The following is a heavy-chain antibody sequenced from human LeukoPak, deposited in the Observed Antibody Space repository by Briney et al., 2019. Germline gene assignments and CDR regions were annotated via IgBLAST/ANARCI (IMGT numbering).Heavy chain of an antibody. D-gene: IGHD6-19*01. Sequence: PGRSLRLSCAASGFTFSSYAMHWVRQAPGKGLEWVAVISYDGSNKYYADSVKGRFTISRDNSKNTLYLQMNSLRAEDTAVYYCAKRHYSSGFYGFDVWGQGTTVTVSS. CDR1: GFTFSSYA. CDR3: AKRHYSSGFYGFDV. CDR2: ISYDGSNK. V-gene: IGHV3-30-3*01. J-gene: IGHJ6*02.